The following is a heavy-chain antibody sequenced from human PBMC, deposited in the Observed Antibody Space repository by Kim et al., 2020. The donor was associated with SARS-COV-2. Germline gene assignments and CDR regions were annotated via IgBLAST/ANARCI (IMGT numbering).Heavy chain of an antibody. D-gene: IGHD2-15*01. J-gene: IGHJ4*01. V-gene: IGHV3-23*01. Sequence: GGSLRLSCAASGFIFSDYVMSWVRQTPGKGLEWVSAISGGGSITFYANSVKGRFTISSDSYNNTLYLQMSSLTPDDSALYYCANRPDLGGSICALDYLG. CDR1: GFIFSDYV. CDR3: ANRPDLGGSICALDY. CDR2: ISGGGSIT.